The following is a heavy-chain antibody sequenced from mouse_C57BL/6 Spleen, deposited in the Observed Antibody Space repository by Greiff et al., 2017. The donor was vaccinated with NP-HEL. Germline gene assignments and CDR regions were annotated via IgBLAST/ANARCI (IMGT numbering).Heavy chain of an antibody. CDR2: IYPGDGDT. J-gene: IGHJ4*01. Sequence: QVQLQQSGPELVKPGASVKISCKASGYAFSSSWMNWVKQRPGRGLEWIGRIYPGDGDTNYNGKFKGKATLTADKSSSTAYMQLSSLTSEDSAVYFCARFEEDAMDYWGQGTSVTVSS. CDR3: ARFEEDAMDY. CDR1: GYAFSSSW. V-gene: IGHV1-82*01.